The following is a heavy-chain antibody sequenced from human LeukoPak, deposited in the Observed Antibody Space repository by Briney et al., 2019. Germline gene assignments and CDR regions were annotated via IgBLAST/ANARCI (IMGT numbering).Heavy chain of an antibody. CDR2: FEPEDGET. D-gene: IGHD3-16*01. Sequence: ASVKVSCKVSGYTLTELSMHWVRQAPGKGLEWMGGFEPEDGETIYAQKFQGRVTMTEDTSTDTAYMELSSLRSEDSSVYFCATAWGSSLSGWVDYYGMDVWGQGTTVAVSS. CDR3: ATAWGSSLSGWVDYYGMDV. J-gene: IGHJ6*02. V-gene: IGHV1-24*01. CDR1: GYTLTELS.